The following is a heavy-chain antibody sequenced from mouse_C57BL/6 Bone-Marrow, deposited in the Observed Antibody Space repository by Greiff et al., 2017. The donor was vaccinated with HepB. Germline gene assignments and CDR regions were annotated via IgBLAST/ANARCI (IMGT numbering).Heavy chain of an antibody. CDR3: ARSNLYDGHYYAMDY. CDR1: GYTFTDYY. D-gene: IGHD2-3*01. Sequence: EVQLVESGPVLVKPGASVKMSCKASGYTFTDYYMNWVKQSHGKSLEWIGVINPYNGGTSYNQKFKGKSTLTVDKSSSTAYMELNSLTSEDSAVYYCARSNLYDGHYYAMDYWGQGTSVTVSS. CDR2: INPYNGGT. J-gene: IGHJ4*01. V-gene: IGHV1-19*01.